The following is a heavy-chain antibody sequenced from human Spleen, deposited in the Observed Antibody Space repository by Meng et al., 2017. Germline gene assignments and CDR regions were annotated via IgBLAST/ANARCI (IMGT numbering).Heavy chain of an antibody. V-gene: IGHV3-23*01. D-gene: IGHD3-22*01. Sequence: GGSLRLSCAASGFTFANFAMNWVRQAPGKGLEWVSGLTGRRHSTYYADSVKGRFTISRDNSMNTLYLQMNSLRAEDTAVYYCARVGVIHLVDYWGQGTLVTVSS. J-gene: IGHJ4*02. CDR3: ARVGVIHLVDY. CDR1: GFTFANFA. CDR2: LTGRRHST.